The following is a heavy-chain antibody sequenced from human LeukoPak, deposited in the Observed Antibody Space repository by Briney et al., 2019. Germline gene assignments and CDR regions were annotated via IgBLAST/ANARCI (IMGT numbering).Heavy chain of an antibody. CDR2: IISNGGST. CDR1: GFTFSSYA. V-gene: IGHV3-64D*06. Sequence: GGALRLSCSASGFTFSSYAMHWVREAPGKGLEYVSAIISNGGSTYYANSVKGRFTISRDNSKNTLYLQMSSLRAEDTAVYYCVKRFTAAAGAFEEDYWGQATLVTVS. D-gene: IGHD6-13*01. CDR3: VKRFTAAAGAFEEDY. J-gene: IGHJ4*02.